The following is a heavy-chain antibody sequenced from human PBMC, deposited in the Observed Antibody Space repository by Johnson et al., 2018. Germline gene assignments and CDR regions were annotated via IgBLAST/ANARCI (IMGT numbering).Heavy chain of an antibody. Sequence: VQLVESGGGLVQPGGSLRLSCAASGFTFSSYAMHWVRQAPGTGLDYVSAICSNGGSTVYANSVKGRFTISRDNSKKTLYLQRGSLRAEDMAVYYGARVDKMDVWGKGTTVSVSS. CDR1: GFTFSSYA. J-gene: IGHJ6*04. V-gene: IGHV3-64*01. D-gene: IGHD3-9*01. CDR2: ICSNGGST. CDR3: ARVDKMDV.